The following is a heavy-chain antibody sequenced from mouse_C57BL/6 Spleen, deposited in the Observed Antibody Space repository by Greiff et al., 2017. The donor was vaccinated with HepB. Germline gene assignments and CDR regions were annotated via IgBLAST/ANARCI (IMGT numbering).Heavy chain of an antibody. J-gene: IGHJ2*01. D-gene: IGHD4-1*01. V-gene: IGHV1-64*01. CDR2: IYPNSGST. CDR1: GYTFTSYW. Sequence: QVQLQQPGAELVKPGASVKLSCKASGYTFTSYWMHWVKQRPGQGLEWIGMIYPNSGSTNYNEKFKSKATLTVDKSSSTAYMQLSSLTSEDSAVYYCARSNWDVVFDYWGQGTTLTVSS. CDR3: ARSNWDVVFDY.